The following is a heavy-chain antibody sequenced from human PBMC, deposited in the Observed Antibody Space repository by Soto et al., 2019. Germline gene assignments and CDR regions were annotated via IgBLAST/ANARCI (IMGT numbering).Heavy chain of an antibody. J-gene: IGHJ5*02. Sequence: EVQLVESGGGLVQPGGSLKLSCAASGFTFSGSAMYWVRQASGKGLEWVGRIRSKGHNYATEYAASVKGRFTISRDDSKNTAYPQMNSLQTEDTAVYYCTRDLFSYDYSGILWFDPWGQGTLVTVSS. CDR3: TRDLFSYDYSGILWFDP. CDR2: IRSKGHNYAT. CDR1: GFTFSGSA. V-gene: IGHV3-73*02. D-gene: IGHD3-16*01.